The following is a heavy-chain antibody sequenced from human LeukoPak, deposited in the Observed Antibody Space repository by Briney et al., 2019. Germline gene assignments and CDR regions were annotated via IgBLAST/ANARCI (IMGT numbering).Heavy chain of an antibody. J-gene: IGHJ4*02. CDR3: TRGLFTTIDS. CDR2: INHSGST. V-gene: IGHV4-34*01. Sequence: SETLSLTCAVYGGSFSGYYWSWIRLPPGKGLEWIGEINHSGSTNYNPSLKSRVTISVDTSKNQFSLKLSSVTAADTAVYYCTRGLFTTIDSWGQGTLVTVSS. D-gene: IGHD1-1*01. CDR1: GGSFSGYY.